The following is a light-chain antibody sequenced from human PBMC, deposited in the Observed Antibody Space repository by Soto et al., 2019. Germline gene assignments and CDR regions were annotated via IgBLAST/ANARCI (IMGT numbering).Light chain of an antibody. CDR1: SSDVGGYNY. CDR3: SSYTSSRTSGGV. CDR2: DVS. Sequence: QSALTQPASVSGSPGQSITLSCTGTSSDVGGYNYVSWYQQHPGKAPKLMISDVSNRPSGVSNRFSGSKSGNTASLTISGLQAEDEADYYCSSYTSSRTSGGVFGGGTKLTVL. V-gene: IGLV2-14*01. J-gene: IGLJ2*01.